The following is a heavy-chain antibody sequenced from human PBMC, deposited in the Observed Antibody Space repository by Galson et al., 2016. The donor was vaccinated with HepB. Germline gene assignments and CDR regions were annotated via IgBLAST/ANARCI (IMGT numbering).Heavy chain of an antibody. CDR3: ARDYGDNSFYGMDV. CDR1: GYTFTGYY. J-gene: IGHJ6*02. Sequence: SVKVSCKASGYTFTGYYMHGVRQAPGQGLEWMGWINPNSGGTNYAQKFQGRVSMTRDTSISTAYMELSRLRSDDTAVYYRARDYGDNSFYGMDVWGQGTTVTVSS. CDR2: INPNSGGT. V-gene: IGHV1-2*02. D-gene: IGHD4-17*01.